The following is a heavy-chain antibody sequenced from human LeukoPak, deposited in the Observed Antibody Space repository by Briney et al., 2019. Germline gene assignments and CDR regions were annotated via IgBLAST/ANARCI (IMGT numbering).Heavy chain of an antibody. CDR2: ISSSSSYI. J-gene: IGHJ4*02. V-gene: IGHV3-21*01. CDR3: ARDSQIEVVAIVATTLDY. Sequence: GGSLRLSCAASGFTFSSYSMNWVRQAPGKGLEWFSSISSSSSYIYYADSVKGRFTISRDNAKNSLYLQMNSLRAEDTAVYYCARDSQIEVVAIVATTLDYWSQGTPVTVS. CDR1: GFTFSSYS. D-gene: IGHD5-12*01.